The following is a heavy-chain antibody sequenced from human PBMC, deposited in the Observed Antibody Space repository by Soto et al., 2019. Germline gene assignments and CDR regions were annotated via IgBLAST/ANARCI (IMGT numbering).Heavy chain of an antibody. CDR3: ARASQLELTDY. V-gene: IGHV1-18*01. CDR1: GYTFPSYG. Sequence: ASEKVSCKASGYTFPSYGISWVRQAPGQGLEWMGWISAYNGNTNYAQKLQGRVTMTTDTSTSTAYMELRSLRSDDTAVYYCARASQLELTDYWGQGTLVTVSS. J-gene: IGHJ4*02. CDR2: ISAYNGNT. D-gene: IGHD1-7*01.